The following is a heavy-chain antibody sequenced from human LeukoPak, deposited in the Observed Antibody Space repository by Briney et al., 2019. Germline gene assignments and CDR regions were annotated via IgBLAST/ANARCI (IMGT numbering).Heavy chain of an antibody. CDR2: ISPYNGNT. J-gene: IGHJ4*02. CDR3: ARGPHERSGYPDD. V-gene: IGHV1-18*01. CDR1: GYTFNTYG. D-gene: IGHD3-22*01. Sequence: ASVKVSCKPSGYTFNTYGITWVRQAPGQGLEWMGWISPYNGNTNYAQKFQGRVTLTTDTSTSTAYMELRSLRSDDTAVYYCARGPHERSGYPDDWGQGTLVTVSS.